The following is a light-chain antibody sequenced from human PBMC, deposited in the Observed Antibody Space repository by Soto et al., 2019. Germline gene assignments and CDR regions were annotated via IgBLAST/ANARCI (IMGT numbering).Light chain of an antibody. CDR2: EVS. J-gene: IGLJ2*01. CDR1: SSDVGGYNY. CDR3: GSYAGTTTSEG. V-gene: IGLV2-8*01. Sequence: QSVLTQPPSASGSPGQSVTISCTGTSSDVGGYNYVSWYQQHPGKAPKLMIYEVSKRPSGVPDRFSGSKSGNTASLTVSGLQAEDEADYYCGSYAGTTTSEGFGGGTKLTVL.